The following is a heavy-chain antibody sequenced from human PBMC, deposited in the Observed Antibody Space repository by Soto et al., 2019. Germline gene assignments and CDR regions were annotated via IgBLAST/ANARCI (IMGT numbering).Heavy chain of an antibody. V-gene: IGHV4-59*08. CDR2: VHHSWGS. D-gene: IGHD3-10*01. CDR3: ARPGFGPLHGRVDV. Sequence: QVQLQESGPGLVKPSETLSLSCTVSGGSISSYYWSWFRQSPGKRMEWIGYVHHSWGSSYNPSLQSRVATSLDTSKRQFSLKATSVTATDTAVYYCARPGFGPLHGRVDVWGQGTTVTVSS. CDR1: GGSISSYY. J-gene: IGHJ6*02.